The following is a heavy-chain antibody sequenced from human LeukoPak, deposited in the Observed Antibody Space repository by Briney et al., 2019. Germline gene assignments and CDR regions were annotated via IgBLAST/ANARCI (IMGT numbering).Heavy chain of an antibody. CDR1: GGTFSSYA. J-gene: IGHJ4*02. V-gene: IGHV1-69*05. Sequence: EASVKVSCKASGGTFSSYAISWVRQAPGQGLEWMGGIIPIFGTANYAQKFQGRVTITTDESTSTAYMELSSLRSEDTAVYYCARAAALWSYYFDYWGQGTLVTVSS. D-gene: IGHD5-18*01. CDR3: ARAAALWSYYFDY. CDR2: IIPIFGTA.